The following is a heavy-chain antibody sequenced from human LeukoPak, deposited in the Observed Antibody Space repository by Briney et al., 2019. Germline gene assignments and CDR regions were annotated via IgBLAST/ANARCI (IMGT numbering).Heavy chain of an antibody. CDR2: INPNSGGT. V-gene: IGHV1-2*02. J-gene: IGHJ3*02. Sequence: ASLKVSCKASGYTFTAYYMHWVRQTPGQGLEWMGWINPNSGGTDYAQKFQGRVTMTRDTSISTAYMELSSLRSDDTAVYYCPRDGIYSLNFDAFDIWGQGTRVTVSS. CDR1: GYTFTAYY. CDR3: PRDGIYSLNFDAFDI. D-gene: IGHD5-18*01.